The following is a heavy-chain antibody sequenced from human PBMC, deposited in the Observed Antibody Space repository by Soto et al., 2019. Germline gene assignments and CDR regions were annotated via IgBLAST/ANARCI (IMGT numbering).Heavy chain of an antibody. J-gene: IGHJ4*02. V-gene: IGHV3-66*01. CDR1: GFTVSNNY. D-gene: IGHD5-18*01. Sequence: EVQLVESGGGLVQPGGSLRLSCAASGFTVSNNYMTWVRQAPGRGLDWVSIIFSAGSTCYADSVRGRFTISRDNSKNTLYLQMSSLRAEDTAIYYCARGAGGNSWRSPTFDSWGQGTLVTVSS. CDR2: IFSAGST. CDR3: ARGAGGNSWRSPTFDS.